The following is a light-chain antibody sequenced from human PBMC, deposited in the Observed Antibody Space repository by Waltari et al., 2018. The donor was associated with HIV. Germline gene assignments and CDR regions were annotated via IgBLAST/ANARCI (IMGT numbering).Light chain of an antibody. CDR1: SSDIGVYNY. CDR2: EVS. Sequence: QSALTQPASVSGSPGQSITISCTGTSSDIGVYNYVSWYQQHPGKAPKLMIFEVSYRPSGVSNRVSGSKSGNTASLTISGVQAEDEADYYCCSYTTTSTLIFGGGTKLTVL. CDR3: CSYTTTSTLI. J-gene: IGLJ2*01. V-gene: IGLV2-14*01.